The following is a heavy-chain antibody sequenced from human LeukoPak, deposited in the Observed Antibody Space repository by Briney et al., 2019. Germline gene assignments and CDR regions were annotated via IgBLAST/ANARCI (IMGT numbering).Heavy chain of an antibody. CDR2: IKTKADGGTT. V-gene: IGHV3-15*07. Sequence: GRSLRLSCVASGFTFSGYAMHWVRQAPGKGLEWVGRIKTKADGGTTDYAAPVKGRFAISRDDSKNTLYLHMNSLKTEDTAVYYCTTDRGDYGIPFWGQETLVTVSS. J-gene: IGHJ4*02. CDR3: TTDRGDYGIPF. D-gene: IGHD4-17*01. CDR1: GFTFSGYA.